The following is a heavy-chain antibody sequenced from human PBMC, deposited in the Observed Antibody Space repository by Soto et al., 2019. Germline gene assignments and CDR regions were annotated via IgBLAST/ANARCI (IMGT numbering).Heavy chain of an antibody. Sequence: QVQLQESGPGLVKPSETLSLTCTVSGGSISNHYWSWIRQPPGKGLEWIGYIYYNGNTNYNPPLKSRVTMSVDTSKNQLSRQLSSVTAADTAVYYCTRANWYSEYWGQGTRVTVSS. D-gene: IGHD7-27*01. V-gene: IGHV4-59*11. J-gene: IGHJ4*02. CDR2: IYYNGNT. CDR1: GGSISNHY. CDR3: TRANWYSEY.